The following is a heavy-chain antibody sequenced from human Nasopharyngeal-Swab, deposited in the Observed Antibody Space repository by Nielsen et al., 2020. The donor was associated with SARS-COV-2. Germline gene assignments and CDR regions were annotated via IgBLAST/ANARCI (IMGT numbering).Heavy chain of an antibody. CDR1: GFTFADYA. CDR2: ISWNSGSI. V-gene: IGHV3-9*01. D-gene: IGHD6-13*01. CDR3: AKVDSSSWYEGDYFDY. J-gene: IGHJ4*02. Sequence: GGSLRLSCAASGFTFADYAMHWVRQAPGKGLEWVSGISWNSGSIGYADSVKGRFTISRDNAKNSLYLQMNSLRAEDTALYYCAKVDSSSWYEGDYFDYWGQGTLVTVSS.